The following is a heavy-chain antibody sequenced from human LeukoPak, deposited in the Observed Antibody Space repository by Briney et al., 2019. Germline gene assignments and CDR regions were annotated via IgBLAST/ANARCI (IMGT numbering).Heavy chain of an antibody. CDR1: GYSISSGYY. V-gene: IGHV4-38-2*02. Sequence: PSETLSLTCTVSGYSISSGYYWGWIRQPPGKGLEWLASIYHSGTIYYNPSLKSRVTISVDTSKNQFSLNLTSVTAADTAVYYCARLYIGGYSRSTNYNWFDPWGQGTLVTVSS. CDR3: ARLYIGGYSRSTNYNWFDP. D-gene: IGHD6-13*01. CDR2: IYHSGTI. J-gene: IGHJ5*02.